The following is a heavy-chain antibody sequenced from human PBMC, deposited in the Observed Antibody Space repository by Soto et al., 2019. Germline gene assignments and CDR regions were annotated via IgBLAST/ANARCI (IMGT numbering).Heavy chain of an antibody. CDR3: ARGFPAANYDSFDI. D-gene: IGHD3-10*01. Sequence: SLKVSCKASGGTFSSYAISWVRQAPGQVLEWMGGIIPIFGTANYAQKFQGRVTITADESTSTAYMELSSLRSEDTAVYYCARGFPAANYDSFDIWGQGTMVTVSS. CDR2: IIPIFGTA. CDR1: GGTFSSYA. J-gene: IGHJ3*02. V-gene: IGHV1-69*13.